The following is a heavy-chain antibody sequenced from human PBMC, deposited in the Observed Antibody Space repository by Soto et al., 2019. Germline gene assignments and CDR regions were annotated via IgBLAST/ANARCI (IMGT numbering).Heavy chain of an antibody. D-gene: IGHD2-21*02. CDR2: IRTSSSYI. V-gene: IGHV3-21*01. CDR1: GFNLNNFG. Sequence: GGSLRLSCAASGFNLNNFGMNWFRQTPGKGLEWVSSIRTSSSYIYYADSVKGRFTISRDNAKKSLYLEMSSLRVEDTAVYYCARDRAPFCGGDCGLVDVWGQGTSVTVSS. CDR3: ARDRAPFCGGDCGLVDV. J-gene: IGHJ6*02.